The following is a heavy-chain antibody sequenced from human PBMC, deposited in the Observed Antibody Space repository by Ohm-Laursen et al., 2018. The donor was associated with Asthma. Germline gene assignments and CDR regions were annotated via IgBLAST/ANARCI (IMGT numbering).Heavy chain of an antibody. CDR3: ARAVGAKMAFDY. Sequence: SDTLSLTCAVYGGSFSGYYWSWIRQPPGKGLEWIGEINHSGSTNYNPSLKSRVTISVDTSKNQFSLKLSSVTAADTAVYYCARAVGAKMAFDYWGQGTLVTVSS. J-gene: IGHJ4*02. V-gene: IGHV4-34*01. CDR2: INHSGST. D-gene: IGHD1-26*01. CDR1: GGSFSGYY.